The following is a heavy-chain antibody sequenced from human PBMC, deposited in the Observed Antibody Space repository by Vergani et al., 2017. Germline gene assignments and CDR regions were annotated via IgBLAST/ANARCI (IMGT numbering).Heavy chain of an antibody. Sequence: EVQLVQSGAEVKKPGESLKISCQISGYSFTNYWIGWVRQMPGKGLEWMGIIHPADSDTRYSPSFQGQVTISVAKSISTAYLQRSSLRASDSAMYYCARHTTYTDSWGQGTLVTVSS. V-gene: IGHV5-51*01. CDR1: GYSFTNYW. J-gene: IGHJ4*02. CDR2: IHPADSDT. CDR3: ARHTTYTDS. D-gene: IGHD1-1*01.